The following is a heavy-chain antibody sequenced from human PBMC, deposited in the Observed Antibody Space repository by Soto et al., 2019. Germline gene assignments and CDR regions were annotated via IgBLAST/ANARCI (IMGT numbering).Heavy chain of an antibody. J-gene: IGHJ6*03. Sequence: QVQLVQSGAEVKKPGSSVKVFCKASGGTFSSYTISWVRQAPGQGLEWMGRIIPILGIANYAQKFQGRVTITADKSTSTAYMELSSLRSEDTAVYYCASSRTTRYYYYMGVWGKGTTVTVSS. CDR1: GGTFSSYT. V-gene: IGHV1-69*02. CDR2: IIPILGIA. CDR3: ASSRTTRYYYYMGV. D-gene: IGHD2-15*01.